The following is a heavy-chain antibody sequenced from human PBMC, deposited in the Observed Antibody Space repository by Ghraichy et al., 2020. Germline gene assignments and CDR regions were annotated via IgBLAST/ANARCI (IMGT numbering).Heavy chain of an antibody. CDR1: GFIFSSYG. Sequence: GGSLRLSCAASGFIFSSYGIHWVRQAPGKGLEWVAAISYDGSSKYYADSVKGRFTISRDTSKNTLSLQMKSLRPEDTAVYYCAKSRMEAAGTPDGMDVWGQGTTVIVSS. J-gene: IGHJ6*02. CDR3: AKSRMEAAGTPDGMDV. D-gene: IGHD2-15*01. CDR2: ISYDGSSK. V-gene: IGHV3-30*18.